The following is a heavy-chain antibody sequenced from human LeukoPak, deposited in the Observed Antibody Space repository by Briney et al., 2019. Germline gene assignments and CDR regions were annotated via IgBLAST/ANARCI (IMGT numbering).Heavy chain of an antibody. CDR3: AKGSGIQLWLLFDY. J-gene: IGHJ4*02. Sequence: GGSLRLSCAGSGFTFSSYAVSWVRQAPGKGLEWVSTISYSGGTTYYADSVKGRFTISRDNSKNTLYLRMNSLRAEDTAVYYCAKGSGIQLWLLFDYWGQGTRVTVSS. CDR1: GFTFSSYA. V-gene: IGHV3-23*01. D-gene: IGHD5-18*01. CDR2: ISYSGGTT.